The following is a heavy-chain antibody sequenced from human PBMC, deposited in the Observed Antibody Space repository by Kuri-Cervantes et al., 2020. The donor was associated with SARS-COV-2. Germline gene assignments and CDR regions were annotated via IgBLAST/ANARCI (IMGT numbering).Heavy chain of an antibody. CDR2: IYTSGST. V-gene: IGHV4-4*07. Sequence: GSLRLSCTVSGGSISSYYWSWIRQPAGKGLEWIGRIYTSGSTNYNPSRKSRVTMSVDTSKNQFSLKLSPVTAADTAVYYCARGHSSSFDYWGQGTLVTVSS. J-gene: IGHJ4*02. CDR3: ARGHSSSFDY. D-gene: IGHD6-13*01. CDR1: GGSISSYY.